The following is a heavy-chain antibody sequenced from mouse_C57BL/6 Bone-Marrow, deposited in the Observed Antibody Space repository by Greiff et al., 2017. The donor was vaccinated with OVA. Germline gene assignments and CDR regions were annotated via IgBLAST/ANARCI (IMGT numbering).Heavy chain of an antibody. CDR1: GFTFSSYG. CDR2: ISSGGSYT. Sequence: DVQLVESGGDLVKPGGSLKLSCAASGFTFSSYGMSWVRQTPDKRLEWVATISSGGSYTYYPDSVQGRFTISRDNAKNTLYLQMRSLKSEDTAMYYCARRPIYWYFDVWGTGTTVTVSS. V-gene: IGHV5-6*01. J-gene: IGHJ1*03. D-gene: IGHD6-5*01. CDR3: ARRPIYWYFDV.